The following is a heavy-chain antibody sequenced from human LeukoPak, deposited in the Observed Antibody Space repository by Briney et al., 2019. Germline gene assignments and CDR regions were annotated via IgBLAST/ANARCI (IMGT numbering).Heavy chain of an antibody. CDR2: ISYDGSNK. CDR1: GFTFSSYA. D-gene: IGHD3-16*01. V-gene: IGHV3-30-3*01. Sequence: SGGSLRLSCAASGFTFSSYAMHWVRQAPGKGLEWVAVISYDGSNKYYADSVKGRFTISRDNSKNTLYLQMNSLRAEDTAVYYCARDPRGGSHVFQHWGQGTLVTVSS. J-gene: IGHJ1*01. CDR3: ARDPRGGSHVFQH.